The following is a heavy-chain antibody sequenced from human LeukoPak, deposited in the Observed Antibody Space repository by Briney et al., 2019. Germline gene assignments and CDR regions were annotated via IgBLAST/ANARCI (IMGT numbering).Heavy chain of an antibody. D-gene: IGHD2-15*01. CDR1: GFTFSSYW. CDR3: TRRVSTTRWFDP. V-gene: IGHV3-74*01. Sequence: QPGRSLRLSCAASGFTFSSYWMHWVRHAPGKGLVWVSRIKSDGSTTNYADSVKGRFTISRDNAENTLYLQMNSLRVEDTAVYYCTRRVSTTRWFDPWGQGTLVTVSS. CDR2: IKSDGSTT. J-gene: IGHJ5*02.